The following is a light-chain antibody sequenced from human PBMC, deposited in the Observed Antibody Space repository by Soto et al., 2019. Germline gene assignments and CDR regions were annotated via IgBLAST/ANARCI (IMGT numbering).Light chain of an antibody. V-gene: IGLV2-14*01. CDR1: SGDVGGYNY. CDR2: DVS. Sequence: QSALTQPASVSGSPGQSVTISCTGTSGDVGGYNYVSWYQQHPGKAPKLMIYDVSNRPSGVSKRFSGYKSGNTASLTISGLQAEDEADYYCSSYTSSSLYVFGTGTKLTVL. J-gene: IGLJ1*01. CDR3: SSYTSSSLYV.